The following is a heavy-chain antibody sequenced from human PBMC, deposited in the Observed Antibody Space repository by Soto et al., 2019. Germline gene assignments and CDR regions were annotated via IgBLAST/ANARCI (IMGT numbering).Heavy chain of an antibody. Sequence: SETLSLTCAVYGGSFSGYYWSWIRQPPGKGLEWIGEINHNGSTNYNPSLKSRVTISVDTSKNQFSLKLSSVTSADTAVYYCARGSDWYRDMFWGQGTLVTVSS. CDR2: INHNGST. CDR3: ARGSDWYRDMF. V-gene: IGHV4-34*01. J-gene: IGHJ4*02. CDR1: GGSFSGYY. D-gene: IGHD6-19*01.